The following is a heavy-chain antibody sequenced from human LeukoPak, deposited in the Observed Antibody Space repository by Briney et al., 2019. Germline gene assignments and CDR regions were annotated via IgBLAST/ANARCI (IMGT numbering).Heavy chain of an antibody. Sequence: ASVKVSCKAPGGTFSSYAISWVRQAPGQGLEWMGGIIPIFGTANYAQKFQGRVTITADESTSTAYMELSSLRSEDTAVYYCARADKLWSKSFDYWGQGTLVTVSS. CDR3: ARADKLWSKSFDY. CDR1: GGTFSSYA. J-gene: IGHJ4*02. D-gene: IGHD5-18*01. V-gene: IGHV1-69*13. CDR2: IIPIFGTA.